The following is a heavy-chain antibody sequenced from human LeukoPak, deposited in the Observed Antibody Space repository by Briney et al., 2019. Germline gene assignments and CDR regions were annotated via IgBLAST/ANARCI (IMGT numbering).Heavy chain of an antibody. Sequence: SVKVSCKASGDIFSRYSITWVRQAPGQGLEWMGGITPIFGTPNYAQRFQGRVTITADTSTNTVDMELSSLRSEDTAIYYCARAYDILTGADAFDIWGQGTMVTVSS. D-gene: IGHD3-9*01. V-gene: IGHV1-69*06. J-gene: IGHJ3*02. CDR3: ARAYDILTGADAFDI. CDR1: GDIFSRYS. CDR2: ITPIFGTP.